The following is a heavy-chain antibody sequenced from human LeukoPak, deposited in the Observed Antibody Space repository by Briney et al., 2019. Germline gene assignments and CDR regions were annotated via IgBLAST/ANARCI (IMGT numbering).Heavy chain of an antibody. V-gene: IGHV4-39*01. CDR1: GGSISSISYY. CDR2: IYYSGSS. D-gene: IGHD6-19*01. Sequence: SETLSLTCTVSGGSISSISYYWGWIRQPPGKGLEWIGSIYYSGSSYYNPSLKSRVTISVDTSKNQFSLKLSSVTAADTAVYYCARGRYRALYSSGPRGFDYWGQRTLVTVSS. J-gene: IGHJ4*02. CDR3: ARGRYRALYSSGPRGFDY.